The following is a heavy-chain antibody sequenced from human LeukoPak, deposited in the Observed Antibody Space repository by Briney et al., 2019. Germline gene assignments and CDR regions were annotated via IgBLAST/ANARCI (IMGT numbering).Heavy chain of an antibody. J-gene: IGHJ4*02. Sequence: ASVKVSCKASGYTFTSYGINWVRQAPGQGPEWMGWISPYTGNTKYAQKLQGRVSMTTDTSTSTAYMELRSLRSDDTAVYYCAIPGGSSRDFDYWGQGTLVTVSS. CDR1: GYTFTSYG. V-gene: IGHV1-18*01. D-gene: IGHD6-13*01. CDR3: AIPGGSSRDFDY. CDR2: ISPYTGNT.